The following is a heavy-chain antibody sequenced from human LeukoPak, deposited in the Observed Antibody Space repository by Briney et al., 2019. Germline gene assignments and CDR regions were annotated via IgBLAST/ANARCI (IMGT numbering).Heavy chain of an antibody. CDR3: ARDFFDY. V-gene: IGHV3-30-3*01. CDR2: ISYDGSNK. Sequence: PGGSLRLSCAASGLTFSSYTIHWVRQAPGKGLEWVAVISYDGSNKYYADSVKGRFTISRDNSKNTLYLQMNSLRAEDTAVYYCARDFFDYWGQGTLVTVSS. J-gene: IGHJ4*02. CDR1: GLTFSSYT.